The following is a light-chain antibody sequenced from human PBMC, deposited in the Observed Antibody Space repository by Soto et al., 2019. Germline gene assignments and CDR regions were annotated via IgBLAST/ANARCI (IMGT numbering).Light chain of an antibody. CDR2: AAS. CDR1: ESIRIH. J-gene: IGKJ5*01. V-gene: IGKV1-39*01. Sequence: DIQMTQSPSSLSASIGDRVSIICRASESIRIHLNWYQQKPGKAPRLLIYAASRLQSGVPSRFSGTGSGTDFTLIISSLQPEDFAIYYCQQTFGKPLVTFGQGTRPEI. CDR3: QQTFGKPLVT.